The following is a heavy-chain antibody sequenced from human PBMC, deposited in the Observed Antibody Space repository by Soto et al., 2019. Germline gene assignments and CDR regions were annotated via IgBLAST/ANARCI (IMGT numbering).Heavy chain of an antibody. CDR1: GGAFSSYA. Sequence: SVKVSCKASGGAFSSYAISWVRQAPGQGLEWMGGIIPIFGPANYAQKFQGRVTITADKSTSTAYMELSSLRSEDTAVYYCARATSSTVLYGSGGSCYSGAFDIWG. J-gene: IGHJ3*02. CDR2: IIPIFGPA. CDR3: ARATSSTVLYGSGGSCYSGAFDI. V-gene: IGHV1-69*06. D-gene: IGHD2-15*01.